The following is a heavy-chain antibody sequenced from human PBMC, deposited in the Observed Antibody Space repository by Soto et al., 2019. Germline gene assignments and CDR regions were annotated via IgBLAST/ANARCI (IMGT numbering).Heavy chain of an antibody. V-gene: IGHV3-74*01. CDR3: VRDSARTFDY. J-gene: IGHJ4*01. D-gene: IGHD3-10*01. CDR1: GFSVSTSH. CDR2: ISNDDNSA. Sequence: PGGSLRLSCAAAGFSVSTSHISWVRQVPGKGLAWVSHISNDDNSATYADSVKGRFTISRDDAKNTVYLQMNSLRADDTTVYSCVRDSARTFDYWARGPRFTVPS.